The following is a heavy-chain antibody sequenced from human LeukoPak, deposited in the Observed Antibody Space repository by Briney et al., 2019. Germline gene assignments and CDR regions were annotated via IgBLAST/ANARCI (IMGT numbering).Heavy chain of an antibody. D-gene: IGHD2-2*01. V-gene: IGHV1-69*04. CDR2: IIPILNIA. CDR3: ARDRRYCSSTSCPYDAFDI. Sequence: ASVEVSCKASGGTFSSYGIIWVRQAPGQGLEWMGRIIPILNIADYAQKFQGRVTITADTSTSTAYMELRSLRSDDTAVYYCARDRRYCSSTSCPYDAFDIWGQGTMVTVSS. J-gene: IGHJ3*02. CDR1: GGTFSSYG.